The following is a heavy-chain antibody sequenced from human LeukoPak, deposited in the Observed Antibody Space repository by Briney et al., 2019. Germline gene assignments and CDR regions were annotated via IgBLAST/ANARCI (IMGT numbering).Heavy chain of an antibody. CDR1: GYTFTGYY. V-gene: IGHV1-2*02. Sequence: ATVKVSCKASGYTFTGYYMHWVRQAPGQGLEWMGWINPNSGGTNYAQKFQGRVTMTRDTSISTAYMELSRLRSDDTAVYYCARGGKVVISMDYYYYYMDVWGKGTTVTVSS. CDR2: INPNSGGT. D-gene: IGHD3-22*01. CDR3: ARGGKVVISMDYYYYYMDV. J-gene: IGHJ6*03.